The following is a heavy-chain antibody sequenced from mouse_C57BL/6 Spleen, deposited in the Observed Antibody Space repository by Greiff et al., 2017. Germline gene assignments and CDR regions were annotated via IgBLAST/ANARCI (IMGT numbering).Heavy chain of an antibody. J-gene: IGHJ3*01. CDR1: GYAFTNYL. D-gene: IGHD2-10*02. CDR3: GRRGVWAWFAY. CDR2: INPGSGGT. V-gene: IGHV1-54*01. Sequence: QVHVKQSGAELVRPGTSVKVSCKASGYAFTNYLIEWVKQRPGQGLEWIGVINPGSGGTNYNEKFKGKATLTVDKSSSTAYMQLSSLTSEDSAVYFCGRRGVWAWFAYWGQGALGTVSA.